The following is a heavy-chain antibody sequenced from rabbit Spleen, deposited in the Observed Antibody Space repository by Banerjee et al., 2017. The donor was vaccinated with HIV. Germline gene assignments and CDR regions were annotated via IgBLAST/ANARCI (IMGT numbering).Heavy chain of an antibody. V-gene: IGHV1S45*01. CDR3: ARDTGTSFSSYGMDL. D-gene: IGHD7-1*01. CDR1: GFSFSSSYY. J-gene: IGHJ6*01. CDR2: IYAGSSDST. Sequence: QEQLVESGGGLVQPEGSLTLTCTASGFSFSSSYYMCWVRQAPGKGLEWIACIYAGSSDSTDYASWVNGRFTISKTSSTTVTLQMTSLTAADTATYFCARDTGTSFSSYGMDLWGPGTLVTVS.